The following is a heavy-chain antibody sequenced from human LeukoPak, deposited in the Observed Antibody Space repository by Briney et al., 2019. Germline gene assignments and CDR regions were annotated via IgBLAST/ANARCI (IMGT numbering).Heavy chain of an antibody. Sequence: GGSLRLSCAASGFTFSVFSMSWVRQAPGKGLEWVANIKQDGSEKYYVDSVKGRFTISRDNDNNSMYLQINSLRAEDTAVYYCARHHGGYFAYWGQGTLVTVSS. CDR1: GFTFSVFS. CDR2: IKQDGSEK. CDR3: ARHHGGYFAY. V-gene: IGHV3-7*01. J-gene: IGHJ4*02. D-gene: IGHD2-15*01.